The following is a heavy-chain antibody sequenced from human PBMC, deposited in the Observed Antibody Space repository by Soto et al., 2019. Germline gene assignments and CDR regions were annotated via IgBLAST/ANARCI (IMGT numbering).Heavy chain of an antibody. CDR2: ISGSGGST. D-gene: IGHD3-10*01. V-gene: IGHV3-23*01. CDR3: ANHIWFGALSN. CDR1: GFTFSSYA. Sequence: EVQLLESGGGLVQPGGSLRLSCAASGFTFSSYAISWVRQAPGKGLEWVSAISGSGGSTYYADSVKGRFTISRDNSKNTLHLQLNRPRAADTAVYYCANHIWFGALSNWGQGTLVTVSS. J-gene: IGHJ4*02.